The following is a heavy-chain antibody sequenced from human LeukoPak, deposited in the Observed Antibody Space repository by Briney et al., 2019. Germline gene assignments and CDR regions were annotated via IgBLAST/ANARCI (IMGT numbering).Heavy chain of an antibody. J-gene: IGHJ3*02. Sequence: ASVKVSCKASGYTFTSYGTSWVRQAPGQGLEWMGWISAYNGNTNYAQKLQGRVTMTTDTYTSTAYMELRSLRSDDTAVYYCARSRRSWLFFDAFDIWGQGTMVTVSS. CDR1: GYTFTSYG. V-gene: IGHV1-18*01. CDR2: ISAYNGNT. CDR3: ARSRRSWLFFDAFDI. D-gene: IGHD6-13*01.